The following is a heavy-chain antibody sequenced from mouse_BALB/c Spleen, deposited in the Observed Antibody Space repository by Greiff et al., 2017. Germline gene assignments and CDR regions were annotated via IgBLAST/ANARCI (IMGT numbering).Heavy chain of an antibody. V-gene: IGHV5-12-2*01. CDR3: ARRWGYDDGYFDY. D-gene: IGHD2-2*01. J-gene: IGHJ2*01. CDR2: ISNGGGST. Sequence: EVQGVESGGGLVQPGGSLKLSCAASGFTFSSYTMSWVRQTPEKRLEWVAYISNGGGSTYYPDTVKGRFTISRDNAKNTLYLQMSSLKSEDTAMYYCARRWGYDDGYFDYWGQGTTLTVSS. CDR1: GFTFSSYT.